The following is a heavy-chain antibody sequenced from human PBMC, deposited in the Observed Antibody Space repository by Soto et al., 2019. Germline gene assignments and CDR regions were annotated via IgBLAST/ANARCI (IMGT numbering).Heavy chain of an antibody. Sequence: PGESLKISFKGSGYSFTSYWIGWVRQIPGKGLELMGIIYPGDSDTRYSPSFQGQVTISADKSISTAYLQWSSLKASDTAMYYCAIPYSNYVQGYYGMDVWGQGTTVTVSS. CDR3: AIPYSNYVQGYYGMDV. V-gene: IGHV5-51*01. D-gene: IGHD4-4*01. J-gene: IGHJ6*02. CDR2: IYPGDSDT. CDR1: GYSFTSYW.